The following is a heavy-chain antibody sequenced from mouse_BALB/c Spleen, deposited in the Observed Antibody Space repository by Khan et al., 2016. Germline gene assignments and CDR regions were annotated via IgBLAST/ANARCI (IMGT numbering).Heavy chain of an antibody. J-gene: IGHJ2*01. D-gene: IGHD2-2*01. CDR1: GFDFSRYW. CDR3: ARGDYGYDYFDY. CDR2: INPDSSTI. V-gene: IGHV4-1*02. Sequence: EVKLLESGGGLVQPGGSLKLSCAASGFDFSRYWMSWVRQAPGKGLEWIGEINPDSSTINYTPSLKDKFIISRDNAKNTLYLQMSKVRSGDTALYYGARGDYGYDYFDYWGQGTTLTVSS.